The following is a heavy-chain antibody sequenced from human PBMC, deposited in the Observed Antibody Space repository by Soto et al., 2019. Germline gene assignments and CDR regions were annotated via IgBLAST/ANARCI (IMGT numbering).Heavy chain of an antibody. CDR1: GFTFSSYA. V-gene: IGHV3-30-3*01. Sequence: GGSLRLSCAASGFTFSSYAMHWVRQAPGKGLEWVAVISYDGSNKYYADSVKGRFTISRDNSKNTLYLQMNSLRAEDTAVYYCARDVITGIPILDYWGQGTLVTVSS. D-gene: IGHD1-20*01. CDR2: ISYDGSNK. J-gene: IGHJ4*02. CDR3: ARDVITGIPILDY.